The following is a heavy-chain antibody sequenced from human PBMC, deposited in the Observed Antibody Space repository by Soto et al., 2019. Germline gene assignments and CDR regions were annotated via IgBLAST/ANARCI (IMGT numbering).Heavy chain of an antibody. CDR3: ARGSGVVTAKPIDY. CDR1: GGSFIGYY. Sequence: PSETLSLTCAVYGGSFIGYYCICIRHPPGKGLEWIGEINHSGSTNYNPSLKSRVTISVDTSKNQFSLKLSSVTAADTAVYYCARGSGVVTAKPIDYWGQGTLVTVSS. CDR2: INHSGST. J-gene: IGHJ4*02. V-gene: IGHV4-34*01. D-gene: IGHD2-21*02.